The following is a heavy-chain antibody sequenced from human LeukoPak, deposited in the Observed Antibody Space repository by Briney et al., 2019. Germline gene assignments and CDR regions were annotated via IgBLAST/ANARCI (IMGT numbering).Heavy chain of an antibody. CDR2: ISGSGGST. V-gene: IGHV3-23*01. CDR3: AKVYSGSYFGAFDI. CDR1: GFTFSSYA. J-gene: IGHJ3*02. Sequence: AGGSLRLSCAASGFTFSSYAMSWVRQAPGKGLEWVSAISGSGGSTYYADSVKGRFTISRDNSKNTLYLQMNSLRAEDTAVYHCAKVYSGSYFGAFDIWGQGTMVTVSS. D-gene: IGHD1-26*01.